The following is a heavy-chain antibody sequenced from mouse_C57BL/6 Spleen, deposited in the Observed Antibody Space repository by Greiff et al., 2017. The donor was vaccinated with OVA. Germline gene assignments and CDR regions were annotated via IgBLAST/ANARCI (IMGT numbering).Heavy chain of an antibody. CDR2: ISPGDGDT. CDR1: GYAFSSSW. V-gene: IGHV1-82*01. Sequence: VQLQQSGPELVKPGASVKISCTASGYAFSSSWMNWVQQRPGKGLEWIGRISPGDGDTNYNGKFKGKATLTADKSSSTAYMQLSSLTSEDSAVYFCARWGYYRAMDYWGQGTSVTVSS. J-gene: IGHJ4*01. D-gene: IGHD2-14*01. CDR3: ARWGYYRAMDY.